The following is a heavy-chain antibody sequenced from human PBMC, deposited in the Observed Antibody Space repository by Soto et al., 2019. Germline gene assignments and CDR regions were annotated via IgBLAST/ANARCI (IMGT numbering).Heavy chain of an antibody. J-gene: IGHJ4*02. D-gene: IGHD5-12*01. V-gene: IGHV4-59*08. CDR2: IYYSGST. Sequence: PSETLSLTCTVSGGSITGYYWNWIRVPPGKGLEWIGYIYYSGSTSHSPSLKSRVAISVDTSKNQFSLKLSSVTAADTAVYYCAGSSGYDLGEIDYWGQGTLVTVSS. CDR1: GGSITGYY. CDR3: AGSSGYDLGEIDY.